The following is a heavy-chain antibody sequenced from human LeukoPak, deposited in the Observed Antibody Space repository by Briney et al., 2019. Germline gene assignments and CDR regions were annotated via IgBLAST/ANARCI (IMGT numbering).Heavy chain of an antibody. CDR2: ITGKANSYAT. CDR3: AKDPTLPGTAEYFQH. CDR1: GSTFSGSP. J-gene: IGHJ1*01. D-gene: IGHD6-13*01. V-gene: IGHV3-73*01. Sequence: GGSLKLSCAAYGSTFSGSPMHWVRQASGKGLEWVGRITGKANSYATVYAASVKGRFTISRDNSKNTLYLQMNSLRAEDTAVYYCAKDPTLPGTAEYFQHWGQGTLVTVSS.